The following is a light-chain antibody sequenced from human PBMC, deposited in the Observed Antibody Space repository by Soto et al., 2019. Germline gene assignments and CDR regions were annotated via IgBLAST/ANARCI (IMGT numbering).Light chain of an antibody. CDR3: QQRSNWST. Sequence: EIVLTQSPATLSLSPGERATLSCRASQSVSSYLAWYQQKPGKAPRLLIYDASNRATGIPARFSSSGSGTNFSLTISSLEPEDFAVYYCQQRSNWSTFGQGTRLEIK. CDR2: DAS. V-gene: IGKV3-11*01. J-gene: IGKJ5*01. CDR1: QSVSSY.